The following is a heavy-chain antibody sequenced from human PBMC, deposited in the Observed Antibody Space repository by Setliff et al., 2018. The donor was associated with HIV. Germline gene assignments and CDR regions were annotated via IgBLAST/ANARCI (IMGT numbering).Heavy chain of an antibody. CDR3: ARDSEAGV. Sequence: ASVKVSCKASGYTFNNYGISWVRQAPGQGLEWMGWISTYNGNTNYAQKFQGRVTLTTDTSTNTAYMELRGLKSDDTAMYYCARDSEAGVWGQGTLVTVSS. V-gene: IGHV1-18*01. J-gene: IGHJ4*02. CDR2: ISTYNGNT. D-gene: IGHD3-10*01. CDR1: GYTFNNYG.